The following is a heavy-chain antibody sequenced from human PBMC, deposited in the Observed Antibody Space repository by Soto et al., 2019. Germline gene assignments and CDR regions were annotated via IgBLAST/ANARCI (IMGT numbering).Heavy chain of an antibody. Sequence: GGSLRLSCAASGFTFSSYGMHWVRQAPGKGLEWVAVISYDGSNKYYADSVKGRFTISRDNSKNTLYLQMNSLRAEDTAVYYCAKDGEPFLEWTLVYYYGMDVWGQGTTVTVYS. CDR2: ISYDGSNK. D-gene: IGHD3-3*02. CDR1: GFTFSSYG. CDR3: AKDGEPFLEWTLVYYYGMDV. V-gene: IGHV3-30*18. J-gene: IGHJ6*02.